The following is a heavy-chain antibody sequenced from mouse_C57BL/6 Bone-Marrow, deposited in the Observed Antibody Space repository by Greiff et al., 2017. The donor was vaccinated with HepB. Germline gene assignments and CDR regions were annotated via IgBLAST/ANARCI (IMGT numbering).Heavy chain of an antibody. J-gene: IGHJ1*03. CDR3: ARTPPYDYGSSYWYFDV. D-gene: IGHD1-1*01. CDR2: IWTGGGT. V-gene: IGHV2-9-1*01. Sequence: QVQLKESGPGLVAPSQSLSITCTVSGFSLTSYAISWVRQPPGKGLEWLGVIWTGGGTNYNSALKSRLSISKDNSKRQVFLKMNSLQTDDTARYYCARTPPYDYGSSYWYFDVWGTGTTVTVSS. CDR1: GFSLTSYA.